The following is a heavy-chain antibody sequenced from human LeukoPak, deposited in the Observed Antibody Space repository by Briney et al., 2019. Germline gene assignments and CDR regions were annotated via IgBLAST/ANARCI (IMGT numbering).Heavy chain of an antibody. CDR3: ARDHSSSSYYFDY. J-gene: IGHJ4*02. CDR2: INPNSGGT. CDR1: GGTFSSYA. V-gene: IGHV1-2*02. D-gene: IGHD6-6*01. Sequence: GASVKVSCKASGGTFSSYAISWVRQAPGQGLEWMGWINPNSGGTNYAQKFQGRVTMTRDTSISTAYMELSRLRSEDTAVYYCARDHSSSSYYFDYWGQGTLVTVSS.